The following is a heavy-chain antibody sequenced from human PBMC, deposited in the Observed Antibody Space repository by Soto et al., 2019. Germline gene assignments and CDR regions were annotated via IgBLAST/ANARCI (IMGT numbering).Heavy chain of an antibody. V-gene: IGHV5-10-1*01. Sequence: PGESLKISCQGSGFDFTSHWITWVRLMPGKGLEWMGRIDPSDSYTNYSPSFQGHVTISADKSISTAYLQWSSLKASDTAMYYCASVRGLVRTYGMDVWGQETTVTVSS. CDR2: IDPSDSYT. D-gene: IGHD3-10*02. J-gene: IGHJ6*02. CDR1: GFDFTSHW. CDR3: ASVRGLVRTYGMDV.